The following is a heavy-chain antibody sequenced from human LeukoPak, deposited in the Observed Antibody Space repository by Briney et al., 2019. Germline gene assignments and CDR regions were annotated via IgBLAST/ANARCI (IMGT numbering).Heavy chain of an antibody. CDR3: ARDPKYGDLDY. D-gene: IGHD4-17*01. Sequence: GGSLRLSCAAFGVTVRGYWMNWVRQAPEKGLVWVAGINSDVSSTSHADSVKGRFTISRDNAKNTLYLQMNSLRVDDTAVYYCARDPKYGDLDYWGQGTLVTVSS. CDR1: GVTVRGYW. J-gene: IGHJ4*02. V-gene: IGHV3-74*01. CDR2: INSDVSST.